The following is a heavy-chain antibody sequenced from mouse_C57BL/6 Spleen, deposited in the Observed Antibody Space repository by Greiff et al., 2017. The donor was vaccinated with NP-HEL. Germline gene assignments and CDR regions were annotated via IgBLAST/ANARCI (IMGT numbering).Heavy chain of an antibody. Sequence: QVQLKESGAELVRPGASVTLSCKASGYTFTDYEMHWVKQTPVHGLEWIGAIDPETGGTAYNQKFKGKAILTADKSSSTAYMELRSLTSEDSAVYYPRFYDGYFDYWGQGTTLTVSS. CDR2: IDPETGGT. CDR3: RFYDGYFDY. D-gene: IGHD2-3*01. V-gene: IGHV1-15*01. CDR1: GYTFTDYE. J-gene: IGHJ2*01.